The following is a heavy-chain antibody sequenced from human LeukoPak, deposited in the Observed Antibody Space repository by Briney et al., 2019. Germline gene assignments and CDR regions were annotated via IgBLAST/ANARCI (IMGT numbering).Heavy chain of an antibody. CDR3: AKDRGSSSEDYYFDH. Sequence: GGSLRLSCAASGFTFDDYAMHWVRQAPGKGLEWVSGISWNSGKIDYADSVKGRFTISRDNAKNSLYLQMNSLRDEDMALYYCAKDRGSSSEDYYFDHWGQGTLVTVSS. V-gene: IGHV3-9*03. D-gene: IGHD6-6*01. CDR1: GFTFDDYA. J-gene: IGHJ4*02. CDR2: ISWNSGKI.